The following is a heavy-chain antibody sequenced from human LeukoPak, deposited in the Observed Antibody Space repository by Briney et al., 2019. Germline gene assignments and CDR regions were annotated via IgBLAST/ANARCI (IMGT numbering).Heavy chain of an antibody. V-gene: IGHV3-21*01. Sequence: PGGSLRLSCAASGFTFSSYSMNWVRQAPGKGLEGGSSIISSSSYIYYADSVKGRFTISRDNSKNTLYLQMNSLRDEDTAVYYCAKDDEPYDSSDYFYSQFDYWGQGPLVTVSS. CDR3: AKDDEPYDSSDYFYSQFDY. CDR1: GFTFSSYS. D-gene: IGHD3-22*01. CDR2: IISSSSYI. J-gene: IGHJ4*02.